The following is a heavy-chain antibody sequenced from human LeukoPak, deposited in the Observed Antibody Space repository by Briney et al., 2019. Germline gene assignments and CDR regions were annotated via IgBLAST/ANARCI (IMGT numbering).Heavy chain of an antibody. CDR2: IRGFDNTI. D-gene: IGHD6-19*01. CDR3: AKDIGLVFGFYYYYYMDV. CDR1: GFTFSSYE. Sequence: GGSLRLSCAASGFTFSSYEVNWVRQAPGKGLEWVSYIRGFDNTIYYADSVKARFTISRDNAKNSLYLQMNSLRAEDTAVYYCAKDIGLVFGFYYYYYMDVWGKGTTVTISS. J-gene: IGHJ6*03. V-gene: IGHV3-48*03.